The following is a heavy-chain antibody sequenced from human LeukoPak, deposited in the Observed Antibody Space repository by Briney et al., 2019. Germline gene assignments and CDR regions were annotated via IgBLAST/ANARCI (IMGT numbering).Heavy chain of an antibody. CDR1: GFTLSTSA. V-gene: IGHV3-23*01. D-gene: IGHD5-12*01. Sequence: GGSLRLSCAASGFTLSTSAMSWVRQAPGKGLEWVSLINVAGSGTYYADSVKGRFTISRDVSKNTLHLQMNFLRAEDTAVYYCAKRGQVALHLFDYWGQGALVTVSS. CDR3: AKRGQVALHLFDY. J-gene: IGHJ4*02. CDR2: INVAGSGT.